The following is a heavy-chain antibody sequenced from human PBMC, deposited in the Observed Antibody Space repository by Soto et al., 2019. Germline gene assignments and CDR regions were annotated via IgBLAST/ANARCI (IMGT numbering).Heavy chain of an antibody. Sequence: ASVKVSCKACGYTFTSYGISWVRQAPGQGLEWMGWISAYNGNTNYAQKLQGRVTMTTDTSTSTAYMELRSLRSDDTAVYYCARGTRIVGAIYYYYYGMDVWGQGTTVTVSS. V-gene: IGHV1-18*01. CDR2: ISAYNGNT. CDR1: GYTFTSYG. CDR3: ARGTRIVGAIYYYYYGMDV. J-gene: IGHJ6*02. D-gene: IGHD1-26*01.